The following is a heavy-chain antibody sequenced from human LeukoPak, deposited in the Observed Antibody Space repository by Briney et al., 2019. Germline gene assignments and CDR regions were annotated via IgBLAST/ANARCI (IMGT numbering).Heavy chain of an antibody. Sequence: ASVKVSCKASGYTFTGYYMHWVRQAPGQGLEWMGWINPNSGDTNYAQKFQGRVTMTRDTSISTAYMELSRLRSDDTAVYYCARAYSGYGDDYWGQGTLVTVSS. V-gene: IGHV1-2*02. CDR2: INPNSGDT. D-gene: IGHD5-12*01. CDR1: GYTFTGYY. CDR3: ARAYSGYGDDY. J-gene: IGHJ4*02.